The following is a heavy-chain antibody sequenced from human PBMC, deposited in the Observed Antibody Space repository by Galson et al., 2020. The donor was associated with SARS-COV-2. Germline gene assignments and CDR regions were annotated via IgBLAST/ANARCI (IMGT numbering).Heavy chain of an antibody. J-gene: IGHJ4*02. CDR1: GFSITTSGTC. CDR2: IDWDDDK. Sequence: ESGPTLVNPTQTLTLTCTISGFSITTSGTCVSWIRQPTGKALEWLARIDWDDDKYYSTSLKTRLTISKDTSKNQVVLTLTYMDPADTATYYCARIKPGMAARREGYYFDYWGQGTLVTVSS. CDR3: ARIKPGMAARREGYYFDY. D-gene: IGHD6-13*01. V-gene: IGHV2-70*11.